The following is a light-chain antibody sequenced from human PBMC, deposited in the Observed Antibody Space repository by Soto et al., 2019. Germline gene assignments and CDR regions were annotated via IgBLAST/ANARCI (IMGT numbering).Light chain of an antibody. CDR1: SRHSNYA. CDR2: LNSDGSH. V-gene: IGLV4-69*01. CDR3: QTWGSGIVV. Sequence: QLVLTQSPSASASLGASVTLTCTLSSRHSNYAIAWHQQQSEKGPRYLMKLNSDGSHSKGDVIPDRFSGSSSGAERYLPISSLQSEDEADYYCQTWGSGIVVFGGGTKLTVL. J-gene: IGLJ2*01.